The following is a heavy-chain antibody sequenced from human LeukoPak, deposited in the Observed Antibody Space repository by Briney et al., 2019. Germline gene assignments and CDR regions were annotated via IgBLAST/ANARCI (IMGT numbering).Heavy chain of an antibody. CDR3: AKSRSGYSPQYYFDY. D-gene: IGHD3-3*01. CDR2: ISGSGGSI. CDR1: GFTFSSYA. Sequence: GGSLRLSCAASGFTFSSYAMSWVRQAPGKGLEWVSAISGSGGSIYYADSVKGRFTISRDNSKNTLYLQMNSLRAEDTAVYYCAKSRSGYSPQYYFDYWGQGTLVTVSS. J-gene: IGHJ4*02. V-gene: IGHV3-23*01.